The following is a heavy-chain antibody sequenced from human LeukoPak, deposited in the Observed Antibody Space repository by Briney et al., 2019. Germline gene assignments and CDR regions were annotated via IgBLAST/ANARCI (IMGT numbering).Heavy chain of an antibody. CDR1: GGSISSYY. D-gene: IGHD3-3*01. CDR3: ARDISVTIFGVDSPGNWFDP. CDR2: IYYSGST. J-gene: IGHJ5*02. Sequence: SETLSLTCTVSGGSISSYYWSWIRQPPGKGLEWIGYIYYSGSTNYNPSLKSRVTISVDTSKNQFSLRLSSVTAADTAVYYCARDISVTIFGVDSPGNWFDPWGQGTLVTVSS. V-gene: IGHV4-59*01.